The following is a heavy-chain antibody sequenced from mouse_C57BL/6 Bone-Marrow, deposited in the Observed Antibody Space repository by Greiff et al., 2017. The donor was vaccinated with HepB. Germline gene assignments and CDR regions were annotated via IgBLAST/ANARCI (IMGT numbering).Heavy chain of an antibody. V-gene: IGHV6-3*01. D-gene: IGHD2-1*01. CDR3: TRIYYGNYVGFAY. J-gene: IGHJ3*01. CDR1: GFTFSNYW. Sequence: EVKLEESGGGLVQPGGSMKLSCVASGFTFSNYWMNWVRQSPEKGLEWVAQIRLKSDNYATHYAESVKGRFTISRDDSKSSVYLQMNNLRAEDTGIYYCTRIYYGNYVGFAYWGQGTLVTVSA. CDR2: IRLKSDNYAT.